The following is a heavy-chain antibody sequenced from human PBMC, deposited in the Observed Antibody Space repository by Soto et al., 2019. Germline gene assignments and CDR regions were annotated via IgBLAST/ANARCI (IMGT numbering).Heavy chain of an antibody. Sequence: LRLSCAASGFTFSGSAMHWVRQASGKGLEWVGRIRSKSNSYATAYAASVKGRFTISRDDSKNTAYLQMNSLKTDDTAVYYCTSLVLAHHSSTLDWGKGTLVTVSS. J-gene: IGHJ4*03. V-gene: IGHV3-73*01. CDR3: TSLVLAHHSSTLD. CDR2: IRSKSNSYAT. D-gene: IGHD6-13*01. CDR1: GFTFSGSA.